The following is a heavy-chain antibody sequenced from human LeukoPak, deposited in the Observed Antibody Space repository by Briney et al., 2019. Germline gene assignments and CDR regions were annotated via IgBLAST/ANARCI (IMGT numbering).Heavy chain of an antibody. CDR1: GGTFSSYA. Sequence: SVKVSCKASGGTFSSYAISWVRQAPGQGLEWMGGIIPIFGTANYAQKFQGRVTITADKSTSTAYMELSSLRSEDTAVYYCARADFYGDYDWFDPWGQGTLVTVSS. J-gene: IGHJ5*02. V-gene: IGHV1-69*06. CDR2: IIPIFGTA. D-gene: IGHD4-17*01. CDR3: ARADFYGDYDWFDP.